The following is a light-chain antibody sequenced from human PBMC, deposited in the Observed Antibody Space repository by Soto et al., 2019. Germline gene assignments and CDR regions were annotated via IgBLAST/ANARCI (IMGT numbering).Light chain of an antibody. CDR3: QQYGSSPRT. V-gene: IGKV3-20*01. CDR2: GAS. Sequence: EMVLTQSPASLSLSPGERATLSCRASQSVDSYLVWYQQKPGQAPRLLISGASNGATGIPDRFSGSGSGTDFTLTISGLEPEDFAVYYCQQYGSSPRTFGQGTKVDIK. CDR1: QSVDSY. J-gene: IGKJ1*01.